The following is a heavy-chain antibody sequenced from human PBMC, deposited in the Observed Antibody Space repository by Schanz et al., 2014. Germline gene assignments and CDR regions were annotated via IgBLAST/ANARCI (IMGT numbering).Heavy chain of an antibody. CDR3: ARDFDDRRGYGSGYCLGDCMDV. D-gene: IGHD3-10*01. J-gene: IGHJ6*02. CDR1: GFTFRAYY. CDR2: ISSVSSYA. V-gene: IGHV3-11*05. Sequence: VPLVESGGGLVKPGGSLRLSCAASGFTFRAYYISWIRQAPGTGLEWVSDISSVSSYANYADSMKGRFTISRDNAKNSLYLKMNSLRAEDTAVYYCARDFDDRRGYGSGYCLGDCMDVWGQGTAVTVSS.